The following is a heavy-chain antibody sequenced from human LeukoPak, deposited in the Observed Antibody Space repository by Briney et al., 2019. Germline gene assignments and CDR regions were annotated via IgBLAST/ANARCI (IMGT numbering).Heavy chain of an antibody. CDR2: ISGSGGST. V-gene: IGHV3-23*01. D-gene: IGHD3-10*01. Sequence: PSETLSLTCTVSGGSISSSSYYWGWIRQPPGKGLEWVSAISGSGGSTYYADSVKGRFTISRDNSKNTLYLQMNSLRAEDTAVYYCARALWFGETFPAYWGQGTLVTVSS. CDR3: ARALWFGETFPAY. J-gene: IGHJ4*02. CDR1: GGSISSSSYY.